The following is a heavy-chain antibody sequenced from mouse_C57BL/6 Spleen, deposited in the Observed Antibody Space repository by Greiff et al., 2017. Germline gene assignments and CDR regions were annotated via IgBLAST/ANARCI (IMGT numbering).Heavy chain of an antibody. D-gene: IGHD1-1*01. Sequence: EVKLMESGPELVKPGASVKISCKASGYSFTGYYMNWVKQSPEKSLEWIGEINPSTGGTTYNQKFKAKATLTVDKSSSTAYMQLKSLTSEDSAVYYCARTYYYGSSLYAMDYWGQGTSVTVSS. J-gene: IGHJ4*01. CDR2: INPSTGGT. CDR1: GYSFTGYY. V-gene: IGHV1-42*01. CDR3: ARTYYYGSSLYAMDY.